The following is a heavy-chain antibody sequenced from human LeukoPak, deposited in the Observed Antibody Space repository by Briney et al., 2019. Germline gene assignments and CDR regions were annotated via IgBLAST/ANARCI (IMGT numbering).Heavy chain of an antibody. D-gene: IGHD1-1*01. CDR3: ARDMNYNLDF. Sequence: PGRSLRLSCAASGFTFSSYGMHWVRQAPGKGLVWVSRIDIDGGTGYADSVKGRFAISRDNAKNTVELQMNDLRAEDTALYYCARDMNYNLDFWGQGTLVTVSS. V-gene: IGHV3-74*01. CDR2: IDIDGGT. J-gene: IGHJ4*02. CDR1: GFTFSSYG.